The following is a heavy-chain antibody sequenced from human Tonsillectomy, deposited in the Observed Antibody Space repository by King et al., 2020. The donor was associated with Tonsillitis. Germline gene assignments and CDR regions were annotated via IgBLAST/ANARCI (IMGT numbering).Heavy chain of an antibody. V-gene: IGHV3-30*18. CDR3: AKHRCGSGGRLYYGMDV. Sequence: VQLVQSGGGVVQPGRSLRLSCAASGFTFSTYGMHWVRQAPGKGLEWVAVISYDGSNKNYADSVKGRFTISRDNSKNTLSLQMSSLRAEDTAVYYCAKHRCGSGGRLYYGMDVWGQGTTVTVSS. CDR1: GFTFSTYG. J-gene: IGHJ6*02. CDR2: ISYDGSNK. D-gene: IGHD2-15*01.